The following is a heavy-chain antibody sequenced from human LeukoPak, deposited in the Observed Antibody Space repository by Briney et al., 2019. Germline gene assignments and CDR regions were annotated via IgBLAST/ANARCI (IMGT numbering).Heavy chain of an antibody. CDR2: IKHDGSEK. Sequence: PGGSLRLSCAASGFPFSGYRMSWVRQAPGKGLEWVANIKHDGSEKYYVDSVKGRFTISRDDAKDSLSLQLNSLRVEDTAVYYCARAGGGSGYHDYWGQGTLVTVSS. V-gene: IGHV3-7*01. D-gene: IGHD3-22*01. J-gene: IGHJ4*02. CDR3: ARAGGGSGYHDY. CDR1: GFPFSGYR.